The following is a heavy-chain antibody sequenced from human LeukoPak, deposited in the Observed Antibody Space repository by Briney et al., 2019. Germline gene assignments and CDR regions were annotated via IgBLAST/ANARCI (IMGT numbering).Heavy chain of an antibody. CDR1: GFTFSSYW. V-gene: IGHV3-48*01. Sequence: GGSLRLSCAASGFTFSSYWMHWVRQAPGKGLVWVSYISSSSTIYYTDSVKGRFTISRGNAKNSLYLQMKSLRAEDTAVYYCTRGHSGSAWGQGTLVTVSS. D-gene: IGHD3-10*01. CDR2: ISSSSTI. CDR3: TRGHSGSA. J-gene: IGHJ4*02.